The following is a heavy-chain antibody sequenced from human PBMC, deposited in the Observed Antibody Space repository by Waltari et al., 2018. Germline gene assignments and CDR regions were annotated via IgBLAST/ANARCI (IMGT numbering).Heavy chain of an antibody. CDR1: GGTFSSYA. V-gene: IGHV1-69*04. J-gene: IGHJ5*02. CDR2: IVPILGIA. CDR3: APVNLLGWFDP. Sequence: QVQLVQSGAEVKKPGSSVKVSCKASGGTFSSYAISWVRQAPGQGIAWMGGIVPILGIANNAQKFQGRVTSTADESTSTAYMERGSLRSEDTAVYYCAPVNLLGWFDPWGQGTLVTVSS. D-gene: IGHD3-16*01.